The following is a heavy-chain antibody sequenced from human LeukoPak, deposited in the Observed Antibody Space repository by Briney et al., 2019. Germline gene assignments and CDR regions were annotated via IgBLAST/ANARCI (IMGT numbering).Heavy chain of an antibody. CDR3: ARPSPTYYDYVWGSYRHPYFDY. Sequence: PSETLSLTCAVYGGSFSGYYWSWIRQPPGKGLEWIGEINHSGSTNYNPSLKSRVTISVDTSKNQFSLKLSSVTAADTAVYYCARPSPTYYDYVWGSYRHPYFDYWGQGTLVTVSS. J-gene: IGHJ4*02. CDR2: INHSGST. CDR1: GGSFSGYY. D-gene: IGHD3-16*02. V-gene: IGHV4-34*01.